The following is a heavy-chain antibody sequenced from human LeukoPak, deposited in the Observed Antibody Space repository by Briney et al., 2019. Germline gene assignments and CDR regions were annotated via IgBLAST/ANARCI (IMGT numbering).Heavy chain of an antibody. CDR3: ARRNEWLSYAFDI. J-gene: IGHJ3*02. Sequence: GESLKISCKASGYNFTAFWIGWVRQMSGGGLEWMGIVYPADSDTRYSPSFQGQVTISADKSISTAYLQSSSLKASDTAMYYCARRNEWLSYAFDIWGQGTMVTVSS. CDR2: VYPADSDT. CDR1: GYNFTAFW. D-gene: IGHD3-3*01. V-gene: IGHV5-51*01.